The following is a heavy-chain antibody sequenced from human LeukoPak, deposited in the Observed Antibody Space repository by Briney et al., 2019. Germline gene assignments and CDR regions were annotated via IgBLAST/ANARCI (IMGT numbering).Heavy chain of an antibody. CDR2: IYYSGST. CDR1: GGSISSYY. D-gene: IGHD6-19*01. J-gene: IGHJ4*02. Sequence: PSETLSLTCTVSGGSISSYYWSWIRQPPGKGLEWIGYIYYSGSTNYNPSLKSRVTISVDTSKSQFSLKLSSVTAADTAVCYCARQWLGNYYFAYWGQGTLVTVSS. V-gene: IGHV4-59*08. CDR3: ARQWLGNYYFAY.